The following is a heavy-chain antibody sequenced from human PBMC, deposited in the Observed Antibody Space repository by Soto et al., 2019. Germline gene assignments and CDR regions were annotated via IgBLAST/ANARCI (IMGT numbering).Heavy chain of an antibody. CDR3: ARPVAIPVAPDY. J-gene: IGHJ4*02. D-gene: IGHD2-2*01. Sequence: ASVKVCCKASGYTFTSYAMHWVRQAPGQRLEWMGWINPGNGNTKYSQRFQGRVTITRDTSASTAYLELSSLRSEDTALYACARPVAIPVAPDYWDQGTLVTVSS. V-gene: IGHV1-3*01. CDR2: INPGNGNT. CDR1: GYTFTSYA.